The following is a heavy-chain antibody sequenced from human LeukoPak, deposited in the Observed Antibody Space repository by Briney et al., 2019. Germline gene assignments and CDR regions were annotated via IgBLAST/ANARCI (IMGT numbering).Heavy chain of an antibody. D-gene: IGHD2-2*01. CDR1: GFTFSSYA. V-gene: IGHV3-30*04. Sequence: GGSLRLSCAASGFTFSSYAMHWVRQAPGKGLEWVAVISYDGSNKYYADFVKGRFTISRDNSKNTLYLQMNSLRAEDTAVYYCARGVLLEYCSSTSCEFFDYWGQGTLVTVSS. CDR2: ISYDGSNK. CDR3: ARGVLLEYCSSTSCEFFDY. J-gene: IGHJ4*02.